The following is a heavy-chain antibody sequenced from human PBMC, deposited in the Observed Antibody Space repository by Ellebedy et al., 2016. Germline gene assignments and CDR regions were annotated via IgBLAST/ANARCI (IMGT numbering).Heavy chain of an antibody. D-gene: IGHD4-17*01. V-gene: IGHV3-23*01. CDR1: GFTFRNFF. CDR3: YYGHYSGF. CDR2: FSGDGDTT. J-gene: IGHJ4*02. Sequence: GGSLRLSXVASGFTFRNFFMSWVRQAPGGGLEWISTFSGDGDTTFSADSVKGRFTISRDNSRYTLYLQMDSLRAADTAVYYCYYGHYSGFWGQGTLVTVSS.